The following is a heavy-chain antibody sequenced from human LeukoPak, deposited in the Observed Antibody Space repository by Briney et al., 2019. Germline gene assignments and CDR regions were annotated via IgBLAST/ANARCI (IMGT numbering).Heavy chain of an antibody. CDR2: IFGSGGSP. CDR1: GFTFDDYA. Sequence: GGSLRLSCAASGFTFDDYAMHWVRQAPGKGLEWIAGIFGSGGSPHYADSVKGRLTISRDNSKNTVYLQINSLRAEDTAVYYCGKTTAGYSSGQKPAWPVDYWGQGTLVTVSS. V-gene: IGHV3-23*01. CDR3: GKTTAGYSSGQKPAWPVDY. D-gene: IGHD5-18*01. J-gene: IGHJ4*02.